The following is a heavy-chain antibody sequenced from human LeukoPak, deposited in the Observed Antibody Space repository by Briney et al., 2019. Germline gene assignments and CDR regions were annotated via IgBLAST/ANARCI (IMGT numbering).Heavy chain of an antibody. CDR1: GYTFTSYY. CDR3: ARAKIVGATLDY. V-gene: IGHV1-46*01. Sequence: ASVKVSFKASGYTFTSYYMHWVRQAPGQGLEWMGIINPSGGSTSYAQKFQGRVTMTRDMSTSTVYMELSSLRSEDTAVYYCARAKIVGATLDYWGQGTLVTVSS. J-gene: IGHJ4*02. CDR2: INPSGGST. D-gene: IGHD1-26*01.